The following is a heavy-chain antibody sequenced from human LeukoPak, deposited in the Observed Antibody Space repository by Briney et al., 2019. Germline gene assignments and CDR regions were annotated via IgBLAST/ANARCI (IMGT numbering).Heavy chain of an antibody. V-gene: IGHV3-23*01. CDR3: AVSGSYDYYYYYMDV. Sequence: GGTLRLSCAASGFTFSSYGMSWVRQAPGKGLEWVSAISGSGGSTYYADSVKGRFTISRDNSKNTLYLQMNSLRAEDTAVYYCAVSGSYDYYYYYMDVWGKGTTVTISS. J-gene: IGHJ6*03. CDR2: ISGSGGST. CDR1: GFTFSSYG. D-gene: IGHD1-26*01.